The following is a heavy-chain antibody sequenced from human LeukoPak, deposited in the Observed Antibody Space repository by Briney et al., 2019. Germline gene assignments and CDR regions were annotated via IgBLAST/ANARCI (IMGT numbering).Heavy chain of an antibody. CDR2: INPNSGGT. D-gene: IGHD6-13*01. V-gene: IGHV1-2*02. CDR1: GYIFTGYY. CDR3: ARGYSSSWNWFDP. Sequence: ASVKVSCKASGYIFTGYYMHWVRQAPGQGLEWMGWINPNSGGTNYAQKFQGRVTMTRDTSISTAYMELSRLRSDDTAVYYCARGYSSSWNWFDPWGQGTLVTVSS. J-gene: IGHJ5*02.